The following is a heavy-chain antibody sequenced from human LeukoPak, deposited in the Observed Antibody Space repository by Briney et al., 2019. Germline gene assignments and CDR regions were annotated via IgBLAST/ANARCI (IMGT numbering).Heavy chain of an antibody. V-gene: IGHV3-7*01. J-gene: IGHJ4*02. CDR2: IKEDGSDK. CDR3: VRGTRSNSF. Sequence: PGGSLRLSCTASGFTFRNYWMSWVRQAPGKGLECVAYIKEDGSDKNYVDSVKGRFTISRDNAKSSLYLQMNSLRVEDTAVYYCVRGTRSNSFWSQGTQVTVSS. CDR1: GFTFRNYW. D-gene: IGHD6-6*01.